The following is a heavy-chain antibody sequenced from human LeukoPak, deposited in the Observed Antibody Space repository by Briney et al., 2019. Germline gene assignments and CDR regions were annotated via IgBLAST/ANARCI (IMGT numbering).Heavy chain of an antibody. D-gene: IGHD5-18*01. CDR3: ARASDTAMVSMDV. J-gene: IGHJ6*03. CDR2: ITSSGAYI. Sequence: GGSLRLSCAASGFTFSSYGMNWVRQTPGKGLEWVSSITSSGAYIYYADSVKGRFTISRDNAKDSLYLQMNSLRAEDTAVYYCARASDTAMVSMDVWGKGTTVTISS. CDR1: GFTFSSYG. V-gene: IGHV3-21*01.